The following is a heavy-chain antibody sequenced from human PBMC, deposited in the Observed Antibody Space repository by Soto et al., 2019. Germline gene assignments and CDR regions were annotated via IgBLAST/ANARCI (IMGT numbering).Heavy chain of an antibody. D-gene: IGHD1-26*01. CDR2: IYYSGST. J-gene: IGHJ4*02. CDR3: ARAQRRGSGSYANY. V-gene: IGHV4-39*01. CDR1: GGSISSSSYY. Sequence: QLQLQESGPGLVKPSETLSLTCTVSGGSISSSSYYWGWIRQPPGKGLEWIGSIYYSGSTYYNPSLKSRVTISVDTSKNQFSLKLSSVTAADTAVYYCARAQRRGSGSYANYWGQGTLVTVSS.